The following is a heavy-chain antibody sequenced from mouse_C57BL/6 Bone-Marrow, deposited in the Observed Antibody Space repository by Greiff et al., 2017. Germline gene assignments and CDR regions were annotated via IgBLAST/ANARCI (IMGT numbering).Heavy chain of an antibody. CDR3: AREDDGDWYFDV. D-gene: IGHD2-12*01. J-gene: IGHJ1*03. V-gene: IGHV5-4*01. CDR1: GFTFSSYA. CDR2: ISDGGSYT. Sequence: DVMLVESGGGLVKPGGSLKLSCAASGFTFSSYAMSWVRQTPEKRLEWVATISDGGSYTYYPDNVKGRFTISRDNAKNNLYLQMSHLKSEDTDMYYCAREDDGDWYFDVWGTGTTVTVSS.